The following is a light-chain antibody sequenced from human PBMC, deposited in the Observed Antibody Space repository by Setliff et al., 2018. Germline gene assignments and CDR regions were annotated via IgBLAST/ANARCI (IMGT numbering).Light chain of an antibody. CDR1: GSDVGTYKF. Sequence: QSVLTQPASVSGSPGQSIAVSCTGSGSDVGTYKFVSWYQQRPGKAPRLMIYDVSNRPSGVSDRFSGSKSGNTASLTISGLQAEDEADYYCCSYTGTSTPDVFGTGTKVTVL. CDR2: DVS. CDR3: CSYTGTSTPDV. V-gene: IGLV2-14*01. J-gene: IGLJ1*01.